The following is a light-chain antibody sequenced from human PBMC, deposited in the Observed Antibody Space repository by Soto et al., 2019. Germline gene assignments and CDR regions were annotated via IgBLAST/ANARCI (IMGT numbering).Light chain of an antibody. Sequence: DIVLTQSPGTLSLSPGEIATLYCRASQSVSSNHLAWYQQKPGQAPRLLIYGGSSRATGIPVRFSGSGSETDFTLTITRLEPEDFAMYYCQQYSSSRTFGQGTKVDIK. V-gene: IGKV3-20*01. CDR1: QSVSSNH. CDR3: QQYSSSRT. J-gene: IGKJ1*01. CDR2: GGS.